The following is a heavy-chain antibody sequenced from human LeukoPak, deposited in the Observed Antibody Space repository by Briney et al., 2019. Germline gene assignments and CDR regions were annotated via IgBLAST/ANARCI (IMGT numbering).Heavy chain of an antibody. V-gene: IGHV1-2*02. Sequence: ASVKVSCKASGYTFTGYYMHWVRQAPGQGLEWRGWINPNSGGTNYAQKFQGRVTMTRDTSISTAYMELSRLRSDDTAVYYCARPRYSSSWYYFDYRGQGTLVTVSS. CDR1: GYTFTGYY. CDR3: ARPRYSSSWYYFDY. D-gene: IGHD6-13*01. J-gene: IGHJ4*02. CDR2: INPNSGGT.